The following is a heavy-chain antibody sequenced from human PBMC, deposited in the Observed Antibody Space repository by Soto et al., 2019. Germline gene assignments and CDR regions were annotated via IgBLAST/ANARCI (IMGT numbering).Heavy chain of an antibody. CDR2: ISGSADNT. J-gene: IGHJ5*02. Sequence: EVQLLESGGGLVQPGGSLRLSCAASGFSFSSHAMSWVRQAPGKGLEWVSVISGSADNTYYADSVKGRFTISRDNSKNSLYLQMNSLRDEDTAVYYCARRYSSSWHDIDNWFDPWGQGTLVTVSS. D-gene: IGHD6-13*01. CDR1: GFSFSSHA. CDR3: ARRYSSSWHDIDNWFDP. V-gene: IGHV3-23*01.